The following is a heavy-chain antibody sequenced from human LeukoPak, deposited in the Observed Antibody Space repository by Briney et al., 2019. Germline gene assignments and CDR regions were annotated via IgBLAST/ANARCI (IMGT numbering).Heavy chain of an antibody. CDR2: MNPNSGNT. J-gene: IGHJ5*02. V-gene: IGHV1-8*01. CDR3: ARVLARSYDFWSGYIDNWFDP. Sequence: GASVKVSCKASGYTFTSYDINWVRQATGQGLEWMGWMNPNSGNTGYAQKFQGRVTMTRNTSISTAYMELSSLRSEDTAVYYCARVLARSYDFWSGYIDNWFDPWGQGTLVTVSS. D-gene: IGHD3-3*01. CDR1: GYTFTSYD.